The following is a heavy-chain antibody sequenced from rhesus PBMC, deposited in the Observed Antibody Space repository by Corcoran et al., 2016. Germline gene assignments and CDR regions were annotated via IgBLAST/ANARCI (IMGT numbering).Heavy chain of an antibody. CDR3: AGGGAWESGNWKLY. CDR2: ISGSGGNT. Sequence: QLQLQESGPGLVKPSETLSVTCAVSGGSISSSYWSWIRHAPGKGLEWIARISGSGGNTEYNPSPKSRGTISTATSKNQFSLKLNAVTAADTAVYYCAGGGAWESGNWKLYWGQGVLVTVSS. D-gene: IGHD6-25*01. CDR1: GGSISSSY. J-gene: IGHJ4*01. V-gene: IGHV4-173*01.